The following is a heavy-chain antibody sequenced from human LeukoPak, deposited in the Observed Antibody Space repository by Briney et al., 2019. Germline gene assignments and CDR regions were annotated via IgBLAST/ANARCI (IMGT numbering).Heavy chain of an antibody. CDR2: INSDGSST. CDR1: GFTFSSYW. J-gene: IGHJ6*03. CDR3: ARVRNGDYPRGYYYYYYYMDV. Sequence: GGSLRLSCAASGFTFSSYWMHWVRQAPGKGLVWVSRINSDGSSTIYADSVKGRFTISRDNAKNSLYLQMNSLRAEDTAVYYCARVRNGDYPRGYYYYYYYMDVWGKGTTVTISS. D-gene: IGHD4-17*01. V-gene: IGHV3-74*01.